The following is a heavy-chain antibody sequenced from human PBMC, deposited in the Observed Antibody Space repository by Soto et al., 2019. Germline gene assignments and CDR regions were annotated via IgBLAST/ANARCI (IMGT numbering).Heavy chain of an antibody. CDR2: INHSGST. D-gene: IGHD5-12*01. Sequence: SATLSLTCTVSGGSISSSSYYWGWIRQPPGKGLEWIGEINHSGSTNYNPSLKSRVTISVDTSKNQFSLKLSSVTAADTAVYYCAKDLGGHSGYDIGYYYGMDVWGQGTAVTVSS. CDR1: GGSISSSSYY. CDR3: AKDLGGHSGYDIGYYYGMDV. V-gene: IGHV4-39*07. J-gene: IGHJ6*02.